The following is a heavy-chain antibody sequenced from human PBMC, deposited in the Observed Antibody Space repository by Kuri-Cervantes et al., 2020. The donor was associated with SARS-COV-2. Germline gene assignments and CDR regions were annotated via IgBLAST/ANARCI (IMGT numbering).Heavy chain of an antibody. CDR3: ARDRGRIAAAGIGWFDS. CDR2: IYHSGST. J-gene: IGHJ5*01. V-gene: IGHV4-38-2*02. D-gene: IGHD6-13*01. CDR1: GGSISSYY. Sequence: ESLKISCTVSGGSISSYYWSWIRQPPGKGLEWIGSIYHSGSTYYNPSLKSRVTISVDTSKNQFSLKLSSVTAADTAVYYCARDRGRIAAAGIGWFDSWGQGTLVTVSS.